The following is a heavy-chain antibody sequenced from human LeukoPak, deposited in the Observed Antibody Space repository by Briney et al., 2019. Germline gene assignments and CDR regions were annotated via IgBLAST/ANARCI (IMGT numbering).Heavy chain of an antibody. CDR3: VNQISGWVY. Sequence: PGGSLRLSCAASGFTFTTYAMSWVRQAPGKGLEWVSAISGGGGSTYYADSVKGRFTISRDNSKNTLYLQMSSLRPEDTAVYYCVNQISGWVYWGQGTLVTVSS. CDR1: GFTFTTYA. J-gene: IGHJ4*02. D-gene: IGHD6-19*01. V-gene: IGHV3-23*01. CDR2: ISGGGGST.